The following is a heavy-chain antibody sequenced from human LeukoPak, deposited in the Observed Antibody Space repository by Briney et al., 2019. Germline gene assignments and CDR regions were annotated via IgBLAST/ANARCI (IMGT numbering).Heavy chain of an antibody. D-gene: IGHD2-21*02. Sequence: QVQLQESGPGLLKPSQTLSLTCTVSVGSISSGDYYWSWIRQPPGQGLEWIGYTSYSGSTDYSPSLKSRVTISLDTSKNQFSLRLTSVTAADTAVYYCARTARVFDYWGPGILVTVSS. V-gene: IGHV4-30-4*01. CDR1: VGSISSGDYY. CDR2: TSYSGST. J-gene: IGHJ4*02. CDR3: ARTARVFDY.